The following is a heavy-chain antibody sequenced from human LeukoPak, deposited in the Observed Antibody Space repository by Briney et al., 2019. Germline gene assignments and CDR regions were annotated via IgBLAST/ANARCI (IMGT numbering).Heavy chain of an antibody. J-gene: IGHJ5*02. V-gene: IGHV4-34*01. D-gene: IGHD3-10*01. Sequence: SETLSLTCAVYGGSFSGYYWSWIRQPPGKGLEWIGEINHSGNTNYNPSLKSRVSISVDTSKNQFSLKLSSVTAADTAVYYCARVLTMVRGLIKNNWFDPWGQGTLVTVSS. CDR1: GGSFSGYY. CDR2: INHSGNT. CDR3: ARVLTMVRGLIKNNWFDP.